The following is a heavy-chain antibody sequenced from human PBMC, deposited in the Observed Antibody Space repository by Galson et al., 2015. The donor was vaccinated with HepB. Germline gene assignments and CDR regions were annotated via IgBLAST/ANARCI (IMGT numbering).Heavy chain of an antibody. CDR3: ARGQPVVVAATLYYYYGMDV. CDR2: IWYDGSNK. V-gene: IGHV3-33*01. J-gene: IGHJ6*02. Sequence: SLRLSCAASGFTFSSYGMHWVRQAPGKGLEWVAVIWYDGSNKYYADSVKGRFTISRDNSKNTLYLQMNSLRAEDTAVYYCARGQPVVVAATLYYYYGMDVWGQGTTVTVSS. CDR1: GFTFSSYG. D-gene: IGHD2-15*01.